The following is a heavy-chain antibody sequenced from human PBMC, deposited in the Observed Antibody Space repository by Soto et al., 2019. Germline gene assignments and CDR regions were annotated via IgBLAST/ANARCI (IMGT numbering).Heavy chain of an antibody. CDR1: SGSISSSNW. J-gene: IGHJ5*02. Sequence: QVQLQESGPGLVKPSGTLSLTCAVSSGSISSSNWWSWIRQPPGKGLEWIGYIYYSGSTNYNPSLKSRVTISVDTSKNQFSLKLSSVTAADTAVYYCARRGSSSWYGISVNWFDPWGQGTLVTVSS. CDR3: ARRGSSSWYGISVNWFDP. V-gene: IGHV4-4*02. CDR2: IYYSGST. D-gene: IGHD6-13*01.